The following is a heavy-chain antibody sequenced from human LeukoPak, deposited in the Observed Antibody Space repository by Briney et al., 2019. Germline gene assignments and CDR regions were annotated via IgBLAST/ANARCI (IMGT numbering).Heavy chain of an antibody. V-gene: IGHV3-23*01. CDR3: ARERTGDYFDY. Sequence: PGGSLRLSCAASGFTFSRYAMTWVRQAPGKGLEWVSAISSSGGSTYYADSVKGRFTISRDNSKNTLYLQMNSLRAEDTAVYYCARERTGDYFDYWGQGILVTVSS. D-gene: IGHD1-14*01. CDR2: ISSSGGST. CDR1: GFTFSRYA. J-gene: IGHJ4*02.